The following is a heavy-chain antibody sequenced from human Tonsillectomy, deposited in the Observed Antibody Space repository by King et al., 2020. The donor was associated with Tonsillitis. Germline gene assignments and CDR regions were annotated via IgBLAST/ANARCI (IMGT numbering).Heavy chain of an antibody. V-gene: IGHV4-59*01. Sequence: VQLQESGPGLVKPSETLSLTCTVSGGSISSYYWIWIRQPPGKGLEWIGYIYDSGSTNYNPSLKSRVTISVDTSKNQFSLKLSSVTAADTALYYCARDGSSGWSPVLFDPWGQGTLVTVSS. D-gene: IGHD6-19*01. CDR3: ARDGSSGWSPVLFDP. CDR2: IYDSGST. J-gene: IGHJ5*02. CDR1: GGSISSYY.